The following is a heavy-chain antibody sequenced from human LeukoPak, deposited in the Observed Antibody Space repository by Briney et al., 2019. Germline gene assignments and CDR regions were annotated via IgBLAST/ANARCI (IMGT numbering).Heavy chain of an antibody. CDR1: GGSISSYY. D-gene: IGHD5-24*01. CDR3: ARRPRDGYNRRGRYFDY. V-gene: IGHV4-4*07. CDR2: IYTSGST. J-gene: IGHJ4*02. Sequence: SETLSLTCTVSGGSISSYYWSWIRQPAGKGLEWIGRIYTSGSTNYNPSLKSRVTMSVDTSKNQFSLKLSSVTAADTAVYYCARRPRDGYNRRGRYFDYWGQGTLVTVSS.